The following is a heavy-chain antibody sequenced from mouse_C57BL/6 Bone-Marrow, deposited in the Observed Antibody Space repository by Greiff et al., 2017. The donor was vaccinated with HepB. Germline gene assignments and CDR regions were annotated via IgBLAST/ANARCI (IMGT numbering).Heavy chain of an antibody. J-gene: IGHJ1*03. V-gene: IGHV5-9-1*02. CDR2: ISSGGDYI. CDR1: GFTFSSYA. Sequence: EVKLVESGEGLVKPGGSLKLSCAASGFTFSSYAMSWVRQTPEKRLEWVAYISSGGDYIYYADTVKGRFTISRDNARNTLYLQMSSLKSEDTAMYYCTRDQRGWGGYFDVWGTGTTVTVSS. D-gene: IGHD1-1*02. CDR3: TRDQRGWGGYFDV.